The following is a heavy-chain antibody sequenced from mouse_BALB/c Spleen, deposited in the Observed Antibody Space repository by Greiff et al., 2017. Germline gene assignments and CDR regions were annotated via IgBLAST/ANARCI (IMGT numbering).Heavy chain of an antibody. CDR1: GFTFSSYG. CDR3: ARDEGYGAY. D-gene: IGHD2-3*01. V-gene: IGHV5-6-3*01. J-gene: IGHJ3*01. Sequence: DVQLVESGGGLVQPGGSLKLSCAASGFTFSSYGMSWVRQTPDKRLELVATINSNGGSTYYPDSVKGRFTISRDNAKNTLYLQMSSLKSEDTAMYYCARDEGYGAYWGQGTLVTVSA. CDR2: INSNGGST.